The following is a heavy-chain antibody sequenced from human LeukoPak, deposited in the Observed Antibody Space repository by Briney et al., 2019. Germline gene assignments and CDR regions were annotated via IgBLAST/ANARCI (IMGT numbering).Heavy chain of an antibody. D-gene: IGHD3-22*01. CDR1: GFTFSSYG. CDR2: IRYDGSNK. V-gene: IGHV3-30*02. J-gene: IGHJ6*03. CDR3: AKDAVLNYYDSSGSYMDV. Sequence: GGSLRLSCAASGFTFSSYGMHWVRQAPGKGLERVAFIRYDGSNKYYADSVKGRFTISRDNSKNTLYLQMNSLRAEDTAVYYCAKDAVLNYYDSSGSYMDVWGKGTTVTVSS.